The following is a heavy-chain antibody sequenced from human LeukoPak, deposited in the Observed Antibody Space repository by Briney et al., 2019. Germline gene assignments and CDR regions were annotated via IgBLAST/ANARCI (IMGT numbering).Heavy chain of an antibody. Sequence: PGGSLRLSCAASGFTFSSYWMSWVRQAPGKGLEWVSSISSSSSYIYYADSVKGRFTISRDNAKNSLYLQMNSLRAEDTAVYYCAREGYCSGGSCYSILPDHFDYWGQGTLVTVSS. CDR3: AREGYCSGGSCYSILPDHFDY. V-gene: IGHV3-21*01. J-gene: IGHJ4*02. CDR2: ISSSSSYI. CDR1: GFTFSSYW. D-gene: IGHD2-15*01.